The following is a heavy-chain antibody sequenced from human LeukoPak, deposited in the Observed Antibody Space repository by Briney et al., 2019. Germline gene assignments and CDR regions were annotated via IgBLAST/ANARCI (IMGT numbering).Heavy chain of an antibody. CDR1: GFTVSSNY. CDR2: LYSGGFT. V-gene: IGHV3-53*01. J-gene: IGHJ4*02. CDR3: ARHGSSSWYSFDY. Sequence: GGSLRLSCAASGFTVSSNYMSWVRQAPGQGLEWVSVLYSGGFTYYADSVLGRFSISRDDSKNMLYLQVDSLRAEDTAVYYCARHGSSSWYSFDYWGQGTLVTVSS. D-gene: IGHD6-13*01.